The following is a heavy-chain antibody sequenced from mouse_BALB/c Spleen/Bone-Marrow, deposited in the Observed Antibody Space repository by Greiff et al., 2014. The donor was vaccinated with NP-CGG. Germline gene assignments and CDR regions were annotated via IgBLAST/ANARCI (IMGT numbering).Heavy chain of an antibody. Sequence: VQLNESWGGLVQPGGALKLSCAASGFPFRGYGLSLVRPTPDTGPELVATISGSGSSTYYPDSVKGQFTISRDNARNTLYLQMSSLKSEDTAMYYCARGRDWFDYWGQGTTLTVSS. V-gene: IGHV5-6-3*01. J-gene: IGHJ2*01. D-gene: IGHD3-3*01. CDR3: ARGRDWFDY. CDR1: GFPFRGYG. CDR2: ISGSGSST.